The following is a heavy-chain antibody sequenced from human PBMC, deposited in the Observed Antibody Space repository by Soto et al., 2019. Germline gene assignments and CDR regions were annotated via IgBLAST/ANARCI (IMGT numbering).Heavy chain of an antibody. CDR2: IYYSGST. J-gene: IGHJ5*02. CDR1: GGSISSYY. D-gene: IGHD1-1*01. V-gene: IGHV4-59*08. Sequence: QVQLQESGPGLVKPSETLSLTCTVSGGSISSYYWSWIRQPPGKGLEWTAYIYYSGSTDYNPSLKSRVTISVDTSKSQLSLKLRSVTAADTAVYYCARQTGMGWFDPWGQGTLVTVSS. CDR3: ARQTGMGWFDP.